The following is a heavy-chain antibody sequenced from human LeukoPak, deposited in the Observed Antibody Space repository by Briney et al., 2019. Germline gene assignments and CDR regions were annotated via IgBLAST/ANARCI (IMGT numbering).Heavy chain of an antibody. Sequence: SETLSLTCTVSGGSISSSSYYWGWIRQPPGKGLEWIGSIYYSGSANYNPSLKSRVTISVDTSKNQFSLKLNSVTAADTAVYYCARWVRAYSDDYMDVWGKGTTVTVSS. J-gene: IGHJ6*03. CDR2: IYYSGSA. V-gene: IGHV4-39*07. CDR1: GGSISSSSYY. CDR3: ARWVRAYSDDYMDV. D-gene: IGHD2-21*01.